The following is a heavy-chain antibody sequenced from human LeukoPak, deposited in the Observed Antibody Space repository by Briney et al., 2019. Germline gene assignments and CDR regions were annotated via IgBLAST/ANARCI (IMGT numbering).Heavy chain of an antibody. D-gene: IGHD4-17*01. V-gene: IGHV3-30-3*01. J-gene: IGHJ4*02. CDR1: GFTFSSYA. Sequence: PGGSLRLSCAASGFTFSSYAMHWVRQAPGKGLEWVAVISYDGSNKYYADSVKGRFTISRDNSKNTLYLQMNSLRAEDTAVYYCARRPGATVTTGEFDYWGQGTLVTVSS. CDR3: ARRPGATVTTGEFDY. CDR2: ISYDGSNK.